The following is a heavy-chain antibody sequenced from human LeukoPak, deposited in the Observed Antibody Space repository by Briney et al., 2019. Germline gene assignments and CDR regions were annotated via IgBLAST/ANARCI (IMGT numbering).Heavy chain of an antibody. V-gene: IGHV3-30*03. J-gene: IGHJ5*02. D-gene: IGHD1-14*01. CDR2: ISDDGLNT. CDR3: ARRHLRGNTLRGGHHLDP. CDR1: GFTFNSHG. Sequence: GTSLRLSCSTSGFTFNSHGFHWVRQAPGKGLEWVAAISDDGLNTFYIDSVKGRFTISRDDSKNAVSLQMTSLRSEDTAMYYCARRHLRGNTLRGGHHLDPWGLGTLVAVSS.